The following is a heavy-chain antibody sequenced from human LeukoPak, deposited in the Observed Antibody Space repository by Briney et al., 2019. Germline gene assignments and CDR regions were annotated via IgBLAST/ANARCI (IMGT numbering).Heavy chain of an antibody. CDR2: IYYSGST. Sequence: SETLSPTCTASGGSLSSSSYYWGWLRQPPGKGLEWIGSIYYSGSTYYNPSLRSRVTISVDTSKNQFSLKLSSVTAADTAVYYCASRPDIVVVPAAGSDAFDIWGQGTMVTVSS. V-gene: IGHV4-39*07. D-gene: IGHD2-2*01. CDR1: GGSLSSSSYY. J-gene: IGHJ3*02. CDR3: ASRPDIVVVPAAGSDAFDI.